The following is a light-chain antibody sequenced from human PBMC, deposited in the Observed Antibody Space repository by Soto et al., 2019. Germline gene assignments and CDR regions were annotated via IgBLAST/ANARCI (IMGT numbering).Light chain of an antibody. CDR2: GAS. CDR1: QSLNARY. Sequence: IVLTQSNGTLSLSPGERATLSCRASQSLNARYLAWYQVKPGQAPRLLFYGASSRATGIPDRFIGSGSGTDFTLTITGLEPEDFAVYYCQQFHISRTFGQGTKVDIK. CDR3: QQFHISRT. J-gene: IGKJ1*01. V-gene: IGKV3-20*01.